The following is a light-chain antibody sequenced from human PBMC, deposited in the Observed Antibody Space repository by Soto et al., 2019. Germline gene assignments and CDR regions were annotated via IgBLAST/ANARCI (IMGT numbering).Light chain of an antibody. CDR2: DAS. Sequence: EIVLTQSPATLSLSPGERATLSFRASQSVSSHLAWYQQKPGQAPRLLIYDASNRAAGIPARFSVSGSGTDFTLTISSLEPEDFAVYYCQQRFNWPLTFGPGTKVDIK. V-gene: IGKV3-11*01. CDR1: QSVSSH. J-gene: IGKJ3*01. CDR3: QQRFNWPLT.